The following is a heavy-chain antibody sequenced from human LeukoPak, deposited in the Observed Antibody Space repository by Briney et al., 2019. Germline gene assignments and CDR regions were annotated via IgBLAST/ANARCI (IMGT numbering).Heavy chain of an antibody. D-gene: IGHD3-3*01. CDR3: ARSRFLEWLLPNDAFDI. J-gene: IGHJ3*02. CDR2: IIPILGIA. V-gene: IGHV1-69*02. Sequence: SVKVSCKPSGGTFSSYTISWVRQAPGQGFEWMGRIIPILGIANYAQKFQGRVTITADKSTSTAYMELSSLRSEDTAVYYCARSRFLEWLLPNDAFDIWGQGTMVTVAS. CDR1: GGTFSSYT.